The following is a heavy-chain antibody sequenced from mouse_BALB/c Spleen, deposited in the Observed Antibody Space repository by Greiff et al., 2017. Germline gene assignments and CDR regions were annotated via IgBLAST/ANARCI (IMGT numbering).Heavy chain of an antibody. CDR3: ARGYYYAMDD. J-gene: IGHJ4*01. Sequence: QVQLQQSGAELAKPGASVKMSCKASGYTFTSYWMHWVKQRPGQGLEWIGYIHPSTGYTEYNQKFKDKATLTADKSSSTAYMQLSSLTSEDSAVYYCARGYYYAMDDWGQGTSVTVSS. CDR2: IHPSTGYT. CDR1: GYTFTSYW. V-gene: IGHV1-7*01.